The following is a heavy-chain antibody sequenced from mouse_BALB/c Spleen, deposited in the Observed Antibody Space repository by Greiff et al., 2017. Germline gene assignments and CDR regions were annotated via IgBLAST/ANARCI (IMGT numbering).Heavy chain of an antibody. Sequence: VKLVESGPGLVAPSQSLSITCTVSGFSLTSYGVHWVRQPPGKGLEWLGVIWAGGSTNYNSALMSRLSISKDNSKSQVFLKMNSLQTDDTAMYYCARGRTYYGNYYAMDYWGQGTSVTVSS. CDR1: GFSLTSYG. V-gene: IGHV2-9*02. CDR2: IWAGGST. CDR3: ARGRTYYGNYYAMDY. J-gene: IGHJ4*01. D-gene: IGHD2-10*01.